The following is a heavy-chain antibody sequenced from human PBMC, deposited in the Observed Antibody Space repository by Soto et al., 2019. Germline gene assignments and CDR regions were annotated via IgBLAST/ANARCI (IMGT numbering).Heavy chain of an antibody. CDR3: AKRIHDY. CDR1: GGSISSGGYS. D-gene: IGHD2-15*01. V-gene: IGHV3-23*01. Sequence: ETLSLTCAVSGGSISSGGYSWSWVRQAPGKGLEWVSAISGSGGTTYYADSVKGRFTISRDQSKNTLYLQMNSLRADDTAIYYCAKRIHDYWGLGTLVTVSS. J-gene: IGHJ4*02. CDR2: ISGSGGTT.